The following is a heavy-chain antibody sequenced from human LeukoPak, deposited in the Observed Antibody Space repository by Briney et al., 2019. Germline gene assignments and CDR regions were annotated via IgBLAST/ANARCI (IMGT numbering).Heavy chain of an antibody. CDR3: ARDPRYYYDIRPY. Sequence: GGSLRLSCEASGFTLSNYWMNWVRQAPGKGLVWVSHINSDGSNIKYADSVKGRFTISRDNAKNTLYLQMNSLRAEDTAVYYCARDPRYYYDIRPYWGQGTLVTVSS. D-gene: IGHD3-22*01. CDR2: INSDGSNI. J-gene: IGHJ4*02. V-gene: IGHV3-74*01. CDR1: GFTLSNYW.